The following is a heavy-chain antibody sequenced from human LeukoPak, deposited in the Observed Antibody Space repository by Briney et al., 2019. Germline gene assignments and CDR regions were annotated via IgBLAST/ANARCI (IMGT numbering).Heavy chain of an antibody. Sequence: SETLSLTCTVSGGSISSYYWSWIRQPPGKGLEWIGYIYYSGSTNYNPSLKSRVTISVDTSKNQFSLKLSSVTAADTAVYYCARKRGSSGSFDYWGQGTLSPSPQ. CDR3: ARKRGSSGSFDY. CDR2: IYYSGST. V-gene: IGHV4-59*01. D-gene: IGHD6-19*01. CDR1: GGSISSYY. J-gene: IGHJ4*02.